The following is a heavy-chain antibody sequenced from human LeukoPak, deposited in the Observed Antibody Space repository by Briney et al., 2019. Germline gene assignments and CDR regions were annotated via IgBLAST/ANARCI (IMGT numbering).Heavy chain of an antibody. V-gene: IGHV3-48*03. CDR2: ISNSGEIR. CDR3: AGGPQYSGSYGD. J-gene: IGHJ4*02. D-gene: IGHD1-26*01. Sequence: GGSLRLSCVVSGFSFCDYEMAWVRQAPGVGVGWVSYISNSGEIRRYADAVKGRFAISRDNAKNSVSLQMNSLRADDTGLYFCAGGPQYSGSYGDWGQGTLVTVSS. CDR1: GFSFCDYE.